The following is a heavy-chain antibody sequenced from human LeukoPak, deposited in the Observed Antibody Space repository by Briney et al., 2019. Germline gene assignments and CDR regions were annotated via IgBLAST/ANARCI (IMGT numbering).Heavy chain of an antibody. Sequence: ASVKVSCKASGYNFTGYYMHWVRQAPGQGLEWMGWINPNSGGTNYAQKFQGRVTMTRDTSISTAYMELSRLRSDDTAVYYCASLSHYYDSSGYTTWGQGTLVTVSS. CDR1: GYNFTGYY. J-gene: IGHJ5*02. V-gene: IGHV1-2*02. CDR2: INPNSGGT. CDR3: ASLSHYYDSSGYTT. D-gene: IGHD3-22*01.